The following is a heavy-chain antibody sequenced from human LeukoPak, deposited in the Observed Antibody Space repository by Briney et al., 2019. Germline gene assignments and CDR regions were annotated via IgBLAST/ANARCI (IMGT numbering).Heavy chain of an antibody. J-gene: IGHJ6*03. CDR3: ARRWNYGRNYYIDV. CDR2: INDSGRT. D-gene: IGHD1-7*01. CDR1: GGSFSNYY. V-gene: IGHV4-34*01. Sequence: SETLSLTCAVYGGSFSNYYWSWIRQPPGKGLEWIGEINDSGRTDYNPTLMSRVTVSVDTSKNQFSLRLTSVTATDTAVYYCARRWNYGRNYYIDVWGKGATVSVSS.